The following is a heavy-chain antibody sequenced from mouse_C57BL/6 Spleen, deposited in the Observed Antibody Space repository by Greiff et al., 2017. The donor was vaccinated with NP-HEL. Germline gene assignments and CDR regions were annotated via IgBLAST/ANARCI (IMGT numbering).Heavy chain of an antibody. D-gene: IGHD2-2*01. V-gene: IGHV5-4*01. CDR3: PRDRRLRYFDY. CDR1: GFTFSSYA. CDR2: ISDGGSYT. Sequence: EVQLVESGGGLVKPGGSLKLSCAASGFTFSSYAMSWVRQTPEKRLEWVATISDGGSYTYYPDNVKGRFTISRDNAKNNLYLQMSHLKSEDTAMYYCPRDRRLRYFDYWGQGTTLTVSS. J-gene: IGHJ2*01.